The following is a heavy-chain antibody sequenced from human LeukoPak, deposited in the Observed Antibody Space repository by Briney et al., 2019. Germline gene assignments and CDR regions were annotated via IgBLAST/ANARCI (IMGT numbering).Heavy chain of an antibody. Sequence: PGGSLRLSCAASGFTFSSYAMSWVRQAPGKGLEWVSAISGSGGSTYYADSVKGRFTISRDNSKNTLYLQMNSLRAEDTAVYYCARRSSGWYFFDYWGQGTLVTVSS. D-gene: IGHD6-19*01. CDR1: GFTFSSYA. J-gene: IGHJ4*02. CDR3: ARRSSGWYFFDY. CDR2: ISGSGGST. V-gene: IGHV3-23*01.